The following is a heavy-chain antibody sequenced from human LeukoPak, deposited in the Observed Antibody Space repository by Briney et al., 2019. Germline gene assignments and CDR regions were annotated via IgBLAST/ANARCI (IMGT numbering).Heavy chain of an antibody. CDR3: ASKSSGSYYRYYFDY. J-gene: IGHJ4*02. CDR1: GGSISGYY. Sequence: PSETLSLTCTVSGGSISGYYWSWIRQPPGKGLEWIGEIYHSGSTNYNPSLKSRVTISVDKSKNQFSLKLSSVTAADTAVYYCASKSSGSYYRYYFDYWGQGTLVTVSS. CDR2: IYHSGST. V-gene: IGHV4-34*01. D-gene: IGHD1-26*01.